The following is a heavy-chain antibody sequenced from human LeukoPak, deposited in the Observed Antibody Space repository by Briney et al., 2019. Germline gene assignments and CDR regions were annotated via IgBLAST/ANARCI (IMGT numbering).Heavy chain of an antibody. Sequence: AGGSLRLSCAASGFTFSSYSMNWVRQAPGKGLEWVSYISSSGSTIYYADSVKGRFTISRDNAKNSLYLQMNSLRAEDAAVYYCARGYCSSTNCYGFFWYWGQGTLVTVSS. CDR2: ISSSGSTI. CDR1: GFTFSSYS. V-gene: IGHV3-48*04. J-gene: IGHJ4*02. CDR3: ARGYCSSTNCYGFFWY. D-gene: IGHD2-2*01.